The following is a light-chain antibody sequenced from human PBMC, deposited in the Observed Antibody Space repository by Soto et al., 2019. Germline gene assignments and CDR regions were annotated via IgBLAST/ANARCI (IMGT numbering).Light chain of an antibody. CDR2: GSS. CDR3: QQYNNWGLS. Sequence: IVMTQSPATLSVSPGAEVTLSCRASENVGTNLAWYQQKPGQAPRLLIYGSSTRATGIPATFSGSGSGTEFTLTISSLQSEESAIYYCQQYNNWGLSFGGGTKVEIK. J-gene: IGKJ4*01. CDR1: ENVGTN. V-gene: IGKV3D-15*01.